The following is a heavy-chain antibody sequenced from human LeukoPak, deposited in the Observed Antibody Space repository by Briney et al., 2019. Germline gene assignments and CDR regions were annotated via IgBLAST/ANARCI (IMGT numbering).Heavy chain of an antibody. D-gene: IGHD3-3*01. CDR3: ARGGATTFGLWGNAFDI. CDR2: IKQDGSEK. Sequence: GGSLRLSCVASGFTFSNYWMSWVRQAPGKGLEWVANIKQDGSEKYYVDSVKGRFTISGDNAKNPLYLQMNSLRAEDTAVYYCARGGATTFGLWGNAFDIWGQGTMVTVSS. J-gene: IGHJ3*02. V-gene: IGHV3-7*01. CDR1: GFTFSNYW.